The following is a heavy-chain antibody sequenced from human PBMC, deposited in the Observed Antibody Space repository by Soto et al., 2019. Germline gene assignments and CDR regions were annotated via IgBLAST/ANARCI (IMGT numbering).Heavy chain of an antibody. J-gene: IGHJ6*02. CDR3: ARRGIAARPGEDYYYGMDV. CDR1: GGTFSSYA. V-gene: IGHV1-69*12. Sequence: QVQLVQSGAEVKKPGSSVKVSCKASGGTFSSYAISWVRQAPGQGLEWMGGIIPIFGTANYAQKFQGRVTITADESTRTAYMELSSLRSEDTAVYYCARRGIAARPGEDYYYGMDVWGQGTTVTASS. D-gene: IGHD6-6*01. CDR2: IIPIFGTA.